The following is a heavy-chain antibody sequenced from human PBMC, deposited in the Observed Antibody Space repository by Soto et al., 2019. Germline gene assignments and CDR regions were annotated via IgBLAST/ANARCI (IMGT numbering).Heavy chain of an antibody. CDR1: GFTFSSDA. CDR2: ISGSGGST. V-gene: IGHV3-23*01. Sequence: EVQLLESGGGLVQPGGSLRLSCAASGFTFSSDAMSWVRQAPGKGLEWVSAISGSGGSTYYADSVKGRFTISRDNSKNTLYLQMNSLRAEDTAVYYCAKQTGGTYYCEYFQHWGQGTLVTVSS. D-gene: IGHD1-26*01. CDR3: AKQTGGTYYCEYFQH. J-gene: IGHJ1*01.